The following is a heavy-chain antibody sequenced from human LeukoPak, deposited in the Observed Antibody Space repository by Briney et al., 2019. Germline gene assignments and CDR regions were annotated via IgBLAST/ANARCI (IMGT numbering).Heavy chain of an antibody. Sequence: GGSLRLSCADSGFSFSSYEMNWVRQAPGKGLEWVSYISSSGRITFYADSEKGRFTISRDNARNSLYLQMNSLRAEDTAVYYCASTRSTSDWYTRGFEYWGQGTLVTVFS. J-gene: IGHJ4*02. CDR2: ISSSGRIT. CDR1: GFSFSSYE. D-gene: IGHD6-19*01. V-gene: IGHV3-48*03. CDR3: ASTRSTSDWYTRGFEY.